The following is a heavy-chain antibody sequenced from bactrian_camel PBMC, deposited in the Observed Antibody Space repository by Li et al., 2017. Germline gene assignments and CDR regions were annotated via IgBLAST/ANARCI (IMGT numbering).Heavy chain of an antibody. D-gene: IGHD2*01. J-gene: IGHJ4*01. Sequence: DVQLVESGGGLVQPGGSLRLACVASGFTFTFSSYFMAWVRQAPGKEREGVAAACYGGPPEYADSVKGRFTLSWDDAKNTLYLRMDGLKPEDSDIYYCAADDQRTALARGTPGGGWCRFAPSYKYWGQGTQVTVS. V-gene: IGHV3S67*01. CDR2: ACYGGPP. CDR3: AADDQRTALARGTPGGGWCRFAPSYKY. CDR1: GFTFTFSSYF.